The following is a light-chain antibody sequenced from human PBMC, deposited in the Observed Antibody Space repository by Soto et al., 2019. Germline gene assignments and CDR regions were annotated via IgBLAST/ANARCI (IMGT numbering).Light chain of an antibody. V-gene: IGKV3-15*01. CDR2: GAS. J-gene: IGKJ4*02. Sequence: EIVMKQSPGTLYVSPGASVTLSCRASRSVSSNLAWYQQRPGQPPRLLIYGASNMAPGIPARFSASGTGTELPLTISSVQSEDFAIYYCQQYNNWRTCGGGTKVEI. CDR3: QQYNNWRT. CDR1: RSVSSN.